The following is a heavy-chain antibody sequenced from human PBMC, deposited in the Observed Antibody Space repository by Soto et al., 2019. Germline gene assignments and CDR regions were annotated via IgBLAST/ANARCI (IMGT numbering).Heavy chain of an antibody. J-gene: IGHJ6*02. Sequence: QVQLVQSGAEVKKPGSSVTVSCKTSRDTFNKYAFNWVRQAPGQGLEWMGWIIPIFSSRNYAEKFQGRVTIAADDSTSTAYMELRSLRFEDTAVYSCARGETYLGVWGQGTTVTVSS. CDR3: ARGETYLGV. CDR1: RDTFNKYA. V-gene: IGHV1-69*01. CDR2: IIPIFSSR.